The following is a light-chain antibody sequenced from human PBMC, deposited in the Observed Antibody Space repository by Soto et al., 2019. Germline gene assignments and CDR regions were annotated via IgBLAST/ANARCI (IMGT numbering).Light chain of an antibody. CDR3: SSYTSSSPYV. CDR1: SSDVGGYNY. Sequence: QSALTQPASVSGSPGQSITISCTGTSSDVGGYNYVSWYQHHPGKAPKLTIYEVSNRPSGVSNRFSGSKSGNTASLTISGFQAEDEADYYCSSYTSSSPYVFGTATKVTVL. J-gene: IGLJ1*01. V-gene: IGLV2-14*01. CDR2: EVS.